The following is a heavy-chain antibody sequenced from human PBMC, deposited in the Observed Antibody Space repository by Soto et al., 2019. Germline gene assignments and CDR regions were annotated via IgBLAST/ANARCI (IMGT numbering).Heavy chain of an antibody. Sequence: GGSLRLSCEASGFTFDISDMTWVRQAPGKGLEWVSGTNWNGGSTGYGDSVKGRFTISRDNSKNTLYLQMNSLRAEDTAVYYCAKALNPYSRGYYGMDVWGQGTTVTVSS. J-gene: IGHJ6*02. D-gene: IGHD6-13*01. CDR2: TNWNGGST. CDR1: GFTFDISD. CDR3: AKALNPYSRGYYGMDV. V-gene: IGHV3-20*04.